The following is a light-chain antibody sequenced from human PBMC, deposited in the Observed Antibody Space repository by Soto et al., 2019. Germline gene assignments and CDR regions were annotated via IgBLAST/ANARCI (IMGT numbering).Light chain of an antibody. J-gene: IGKJ1*01. Sequence: EIVLTQSPGTLSLSPGVRATLSCRASQSVSSSYLAWYQQKPGQAPRLLIYGASSRATGIPDRCSGGGSGTDFTLTISRLEPEDVAVYYCQHYGSSPTFGQGTNVEL. CDR1: QSVSSSY. CDR2: GAS. CDR3: QHYGSSPT. V-gene: IGKV3-20*01.